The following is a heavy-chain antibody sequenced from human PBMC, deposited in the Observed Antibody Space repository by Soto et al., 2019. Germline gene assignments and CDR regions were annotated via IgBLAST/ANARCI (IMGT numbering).Heavy chain of an antibody. CDR3: AASAPPATNYYYAMDV. CDR2: IYHSGST. J-gene: IGHJ6*02. D-gene: IGHD5-12*01. Sequence: PSETLSLTCAVSGGFISSSNWWSWVRQPPGKGLEWIGEIYHSGSTNYNPSLKSRVTISVDKSKNQFSLKLSSVTAADTAVYYCAASAPPATNYYYAMDVWGQGTTVTVPS. CDR1: GGFISSSNW. V-gene: IGHV4-4*02.